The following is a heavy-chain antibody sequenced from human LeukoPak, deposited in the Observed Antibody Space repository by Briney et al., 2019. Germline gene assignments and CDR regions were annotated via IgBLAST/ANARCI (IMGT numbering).Heavy chain of an antibody. D-gene: IGHD6-25*01. J-gene: IGHJ4*02. CDR3: ARVEAALSPATATA. CDR1: GGTFSSYA. V-gene: IGHV1-69*04. CDR2: IIPILGIA. Sequence: ASVKVSCKASGGTFSSYAISWVRQAPGQGLEWMGRIIPILGIANYAQKFQGRVTITADKSTSTAYMELSSLRSEDTAVYYCARVEAALSPATATAWGQGTLVTVSS.